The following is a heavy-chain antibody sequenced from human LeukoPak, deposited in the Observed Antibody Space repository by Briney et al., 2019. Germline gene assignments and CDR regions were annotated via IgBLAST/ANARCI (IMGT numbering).Heavy chain of an antibody. V-gene: IGHV4-34*01. CDR2: INHSGST. CDR1: GGSFSGYY. J-gene: IGHJ4*02. D-gene: IGHD2-2*01. CDR3: ARDCSSTSCLDY. Sequence: SETLSLTCAVYGGSFSGYYWSWIRQPPGKGLEWIGEINHSGSTNYNPSLKSRVTIPVDTSKNQFSLKLSSVTAADTAVYYCARDCSSTSCLDYWGQGTLVTVSS.